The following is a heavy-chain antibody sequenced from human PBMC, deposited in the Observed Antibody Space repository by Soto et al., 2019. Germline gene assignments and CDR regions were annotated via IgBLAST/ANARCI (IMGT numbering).Heavy chain of an antibody. CDR3: ARYKSNYYYGMDV. D-gene: IGHD1-20*01. V-gene: IGHV4-59*01. CDR2: IYYSGIT. CDR1: GGSISSYY. J-gene: IGHJ6*02. Sequence: SETLSLTCTVSGGSISSYYWSWIRQPPGKGLEWIGYIYYSGITNYNPSLKSRVTISVDTSKNQFSLKLSSVTAADTAVYYCARYKSNYYYGMDVWGQGTTVT.